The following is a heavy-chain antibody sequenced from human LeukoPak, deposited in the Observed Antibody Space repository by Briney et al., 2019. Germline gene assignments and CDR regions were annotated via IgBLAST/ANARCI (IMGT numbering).Heavy chain of an antibody. Sequence: AGGSLRLSCAASGFTFSTYAMHWVRQAPGKGLEWLAVISYDGSNKYYADSVKGRFTISRDNSKNTLYLRMNSLRAEDTAVYYCAARDYGGNSGIWGQGTMVTVSS. D-gene: IGHD4-23*01. V-gene: IGHV3-30*03. CDR2: ISYDGSNK. CDR3: AARDYGGNSGI. CDR1: GFTFSTYA. J-gene: IGHJ3*02.